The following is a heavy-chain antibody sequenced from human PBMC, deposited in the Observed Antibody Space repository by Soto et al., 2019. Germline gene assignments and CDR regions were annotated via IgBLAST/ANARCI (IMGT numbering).Heavy chain of an antibody. D-gene: IGHD3-22*01. V-gene: IGHV1-18*01. CDR3: ARHSYYDSSGYLGV. J-gene: IGHJ6*02. CDR2: ISAYNGNT. CDR1: GYTFTSYG. Sequence: ASVKVSCKASGYTFTSYGISWVRQAPGQGLEWMGWISAYNGNTDYAQKLQGRVTMTTDTSTSTAYMELRSLRSDDTAVYYCARHSYYDSSGYLGVWGQGTTVTVSS.